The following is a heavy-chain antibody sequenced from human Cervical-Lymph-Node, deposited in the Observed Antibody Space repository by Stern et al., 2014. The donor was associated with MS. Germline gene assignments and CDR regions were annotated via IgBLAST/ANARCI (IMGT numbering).Heavy chain of an antibody. CDR2: IYYTGST. CDR1: GGSISSATDQ. J-gene: IGHJ3*01. Sequence: QVQLVESGPGLVKPSETLSLTCNVSGGSISSATDQWGWIRQPPGKGLEWIGTIYYTGSTYYNPSLKSRVTISVTVSKTTFSLKLSSVTAADTAVYICARHLFDSSGYDVFDVWGQGTMVTVSS. V-gene: IGHV4-39*01. D-gene: IGHD3-22*01. CDR3: ARHLFDSSGYDVFDV.